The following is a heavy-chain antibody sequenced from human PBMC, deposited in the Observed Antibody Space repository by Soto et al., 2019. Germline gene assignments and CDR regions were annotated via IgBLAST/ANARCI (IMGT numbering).Heavy chain of an antibody. V-gene: IGHV4-59*01. Sequence: SETLSLTCTVSGGSISSYYWSWIRQPPGKGLEWIGYIYYSGSTNYNPSLKSRVTISVDTSKNQFSLKLSSVTAADTAVYYCARSSVVATIIISMYVWGKGTTVTVSS. J-gene: IGHJ6*03. CDR3: ARSSVVATIIISMYV. CDR1: GGSISSYY. D-gene: IGHD5-12*01. CDR2: IYYSGST.